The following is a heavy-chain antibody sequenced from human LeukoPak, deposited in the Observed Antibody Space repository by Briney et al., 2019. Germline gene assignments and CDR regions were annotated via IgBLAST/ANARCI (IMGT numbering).Heavy chain of an antibody. V-gene: IGHV3-23*01. J-gene: IGHJ5*02. Sequence: GGSLRLSCAASGFTFSSYDMSWVRQAPGKGLEWVSASGGDGGSTYADSVKGRFTISRDSSKNTLYLQMSSLRAEDTAVYYCARSLEVDPWGQGTLVTVSS. CDR1: GFTFSSYD. CDR3: ARSLEVDP. CDR2: SGGDGGST.